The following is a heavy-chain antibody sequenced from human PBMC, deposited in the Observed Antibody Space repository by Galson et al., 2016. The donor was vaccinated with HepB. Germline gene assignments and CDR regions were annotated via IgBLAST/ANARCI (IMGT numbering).Heavy chain of an antibody. V-gene: IGHV5-51*01. CDR2: IYPGDSDT. Sequence: QSGAEVKKPGESLKISCKGSGYSFATRWIAWVRQMPGKGLEWLGIIYPGDSDTTYSPSFERRVTISADKSINTAYLQWRSVKMSDSAMYYCARHGGSGSYCYYYGLDAWGQGTTVTVSS. CDR3: ARHGGSGSYCYYYGLDA. D-gene: IGHD2-15*01. CDR1: GYSFATRW. J-gene: IGHJ6*02.